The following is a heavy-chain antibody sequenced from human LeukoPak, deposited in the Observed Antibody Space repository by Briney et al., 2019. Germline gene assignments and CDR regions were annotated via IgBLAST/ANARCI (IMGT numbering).Heavy chain of an antibody. V-gene: IGHV3-74*01. CDR3: VRDWDHFDFDS. J-gene: IGHJ5*01. Sequence: GGSLRLSCAPSGFTFSNYWMQWVRQAPGKGLVWVSRIKGDGSHTIYADSVKGRFTISRDNAKNTLYLQMKSLRAEDTAVYYCVRDWDHFDFDSWGLGTLVTVSS. CDR2: IKGDGSHT. CDR1: GFTFSNYW. D-gene: IGHD3-9*01.